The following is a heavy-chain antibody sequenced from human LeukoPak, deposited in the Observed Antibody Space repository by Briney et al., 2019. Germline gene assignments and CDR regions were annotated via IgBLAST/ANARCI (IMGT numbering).Heavy chain of an antibody. CDR2: IGGSGDST. CDR1: GFTFSSYI. CDR3: AKEGPGGGGYFDD. D-gene: IGHD3-16*01. J-gene: IGHJ4*02. Sequence: GGSLRLSCAASGFTFSSYIMSWVRQAPGKGLEWVSLIGGSGDSTYYADSVKSRFTIFRDNSKNTLYLRMNSLRADDTAVYYCAKEGPGGGGYFDDWGQGTLVTVSS. V-gene: IGHV3-23*01.